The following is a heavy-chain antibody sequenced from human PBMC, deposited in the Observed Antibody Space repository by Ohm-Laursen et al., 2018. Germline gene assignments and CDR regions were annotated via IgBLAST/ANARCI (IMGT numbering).Heavy chain of an antibody. J-gene: IGHJ4*02. CDR3: AAHSGGWFYFDY. V-gene: IGHV4-59*01. CDR1: GGSISSYY. D-gene: IGHD6-19*01. Sequence: TLSLTCTVSGGSISSYYWSWIRQPPEKGLEWIGYIYYSGSTNYNPSLKSRVTISVDTSKNQFSLNLTSVTAADTAVYFCAAHSGGWFYFDYWGQGTPVTVSS. CDR2: IYYSGST.